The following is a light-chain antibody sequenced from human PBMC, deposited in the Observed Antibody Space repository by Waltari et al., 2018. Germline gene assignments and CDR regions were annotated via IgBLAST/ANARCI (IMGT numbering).Light chain of an antibody. Sequence: QSALTQPASVSGSPGQAITISCIGTSSDVGRYNLVSWYQQHPGRAPKLMISDVSRRPSGVPDRFSGSKSGNTASLTVSGLQAEDEADYFCSSYAGSNIVFGTGTKVNVL. CDR1: SSDVGRYNL. CDR2: DVS. J-gene: IGLJ1*01. CDR3: SSYAGSNIV. V-gene: IGLV2-14*02.